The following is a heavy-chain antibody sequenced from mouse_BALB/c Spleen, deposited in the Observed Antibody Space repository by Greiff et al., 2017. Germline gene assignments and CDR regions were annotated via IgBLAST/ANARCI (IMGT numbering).Heavy chain of an antibody. Sequence: EVHLVESGGGLVQPGGSRKLSCAASGFTFSSFGMHWVRQAPEKGLEWVAYISSGSSTIYYADTVKGRFTISRDNPKNTLFLQMTSLRSEDTAMYYCARGGLGAWFAYWGQGTLVTVSA. CDR2: ISSGSSTI. J-gene: IGHJ3*01. V-gene: IGHV5-17*02. D-gene: IGHD4-1*01. CDR3: ARGGLGAWFAY. CDR1: GFTFSSFG.